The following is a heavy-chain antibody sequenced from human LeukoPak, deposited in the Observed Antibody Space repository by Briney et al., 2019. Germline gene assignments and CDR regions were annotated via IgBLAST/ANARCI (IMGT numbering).Heavy chain of an antibody. V-gene: IGHV1-18*01. CDR2: ISAYNGNT. Sequence: ASVKVSCKASGYTFTSYGISWVRQAPGQGLEWMGWISAYNGNTNYAQKLQGRVTMTTDISTSTAYMELRSLRSDDTAVYYCARNYDSSGYYSGDYYYYGMDVWDQGTTVTVSS. D-gene: IGHD3-22*01. CDR3: ARNYDSSGYYSGDYYYYGMDV. CDR1: GYTFTSYG. J-gene: IGHJ6*02.